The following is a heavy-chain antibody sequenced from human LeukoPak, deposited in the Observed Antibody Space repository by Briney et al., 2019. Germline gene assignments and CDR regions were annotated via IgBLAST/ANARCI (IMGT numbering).Heavy chain of an antibody. V-gene: IGHV4-59*01. CDR3: ARGALSPFDYYYMDV. CDR1: GGSISSYY. CDR2: IYYSGST. D-gene: IGHD2-2*01. J-gene: IGHJ6*03. Sequence: RASETLSLTCTVSGGSISSYYWSWIRQPPGKGLEWIGYIYYSGSTNYNPSLKSRVTISVDTSKNQFSLKLSSVTAADTAVYYCARGALSPFDYYYMDVWGKGTTVTVSS.